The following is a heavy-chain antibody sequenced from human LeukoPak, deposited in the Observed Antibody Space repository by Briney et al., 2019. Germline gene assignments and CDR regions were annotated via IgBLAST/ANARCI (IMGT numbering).Heavy chain of an antibody. J-gene: IGHJ3*02. D-gene: IGHD6-13*01. CDR2: ISYDGSNK. V-gene: IGHV3-30-3*01. CDR1: GFTFSSYA. Sequence: GGSLRLSCAASGFTFSSYAMHWVRQAPGKGLEWVAVISYDGSNKYYADSVKGRFTISRDNSKNTLYLQMNSLRAEDTAVYYCARVGYSSSWYGGAFDIWGQGTMVTVSS. CDR3: ARVGYSSSWYGGAFDI.